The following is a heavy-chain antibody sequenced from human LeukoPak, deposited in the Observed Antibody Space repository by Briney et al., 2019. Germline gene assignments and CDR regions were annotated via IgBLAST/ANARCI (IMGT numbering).Heavy chain of an antibody. V-gene: IGHV4-39*07. Sequence: KPSETLSLTCTVSGGSISSSSYYWGWIRQPPGKGLEWIGSIYYSGSTYYNPSLKSRVTISVDTSKNQFSLKLSSVTAADTAVYYCARALGHYDILTGYSPPDAFDIWGQGTMVTVSS. D-gene: IGHD3-9*01. CDR1: GGSISSSSYY. CDR2: IYYSGST. CDR3: ARALGHYDILTGYSPPDAFDI. J-gene: IGHJ3*02.